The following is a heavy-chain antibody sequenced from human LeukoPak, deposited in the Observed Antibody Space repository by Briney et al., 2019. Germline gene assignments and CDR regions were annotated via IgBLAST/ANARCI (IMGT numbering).Heavy chain of an antibody. D-gene: IGHD2-2*01. J-gene: IGHJ5*02. CDR1: GYTFTGYY. CDR3: ARYWYCSSTSCSVFDP. V-gene: IGHV1-2*02. Sequence: GASVKVSCKASGYTFTGYYMHWVRQAPGQGLEWMGWINPNSGGTNYAQKFQGRVTMTRDTSISTAYMELSRLRSDDTAVYYCARYWYCSSTSCSVFDPWGQGTLVTVSS. CDR2: INPNSGGT.